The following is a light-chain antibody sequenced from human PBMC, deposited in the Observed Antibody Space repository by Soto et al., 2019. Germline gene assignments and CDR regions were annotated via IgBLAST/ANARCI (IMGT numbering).Light chain of an antibody. V-gene: IGKV3-15*01. CDR2: SAS. J-gene: IGKJ1*01. CDR1: QNISRS. Sequence: EIVMTQSPVTLSVSPGERATLSCRASQNISRSLAWYQQKPGQAPRLLIYSASTRATDIPARFSGSGSGTEFTLTISSLQSEDFAVYYCQQYNNWPPGKFGQGTKVDIK. CDR3: QQYNNWPPGK.